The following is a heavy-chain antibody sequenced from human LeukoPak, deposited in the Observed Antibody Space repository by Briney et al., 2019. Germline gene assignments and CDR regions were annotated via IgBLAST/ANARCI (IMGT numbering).Heavy chain of an antibody. J-gene: IGHJ4*02. D-gene: IGHD3-22*01. CDR2: ISGSGGST. V-gene: IGHV3-23*01. CDR3: AKGHYYDSSGYYYDYGY. Sequence: GGSLRLSCAASGVTFSSYAMSWVRQAPGKGLEWVSAISGSGGSTYYADSVKGRFTISRDNSKNTLYLQMNSLRAEDTAVYYCAKGHYYDSSGYYYDYGYWGQGTLVTVSS. CDR1: GVTFSSYA.